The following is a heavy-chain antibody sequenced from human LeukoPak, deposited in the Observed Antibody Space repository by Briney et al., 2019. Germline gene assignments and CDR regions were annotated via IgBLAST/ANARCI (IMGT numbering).Heavy chain of an antibody. V-gene: IGHV3-23*01. J-gene: IGHJ4*02. CDR1: GFTFSSYD. D-gene: IGHD3-10*01. CDR2: IISSDGTT. Sequence: GGSLRLSCAASGFTFSSYDMSWVRQAPGKELEWVSAIISSDGTTYYADPVKGRFTISRDTSKHTLYLQMNSLRAEDTAVYYCAQDRGLLSWFGELLHFFDHWGQGTLVTVSS. CDR3: AQDRGLLSWFGELLHFFDH.